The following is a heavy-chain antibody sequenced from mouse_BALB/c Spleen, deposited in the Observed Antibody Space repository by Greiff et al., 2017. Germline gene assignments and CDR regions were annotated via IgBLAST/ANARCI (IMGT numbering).Heavy chain of an antibody. Sequence: EVKVVESGGGLVQPGGSLKLSCAASGFTFSSYDMSWVRQSPEQRLEWVAEISSGGSYTYYPDTVTGRFTISRDNAKNTLYLEMSSLRSEDTAMYYCARVYYGNFYFDYWGQGTTLTVSS. CDR2: ISSGGSYT. CDR1: GFTFSSYD. D-gene: IGHD2-1*01. CDR3: ARVYYGNFYFDY. J-gene: IGHJ2*01. V-gene: IGHV5-9-4*01.